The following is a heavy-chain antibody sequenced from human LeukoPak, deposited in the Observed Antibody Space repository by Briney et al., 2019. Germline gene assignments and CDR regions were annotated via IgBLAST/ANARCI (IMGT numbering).Heavy chain of an antibody. J-gene: IGHJ6*03. Sequence: PGGSLRLSCAVSGFTFSNYGMHWVRQAPGKGLEWVALIWYDGSNKDYADSVKGRFTISRDNSKNTLYLQMNSLRAEDTAVYYCAKLREMATIYDYMDVWGKGTTVTVSS. D-gene: IGHD5-24*01. CDR1: GFTFSNYG. CDR3: AKLREMATIYDYMDV. CDR2: IWYDGSNK. V-gene: IGHV3-33*06.